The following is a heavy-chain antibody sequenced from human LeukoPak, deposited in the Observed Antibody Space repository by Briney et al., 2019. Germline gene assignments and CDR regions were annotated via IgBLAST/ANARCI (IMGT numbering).Heavy chain of an antibody. V-gene: IGHV1-46*01. Sequence: ASVKVSCKASGYTFTSYYMHWVRQAPGQGLEWMGIINPSGGSTSYAQKFQGRVTMTRDTSTSTVYMELSSLRSEDTAVYYCAGARKDYYDSSGYYWDWFDPWGQGTLVTVSS. CDR3: AGARKDYYDSSGYYWDWFDP. J-gene: IGHJ5*02. CDR2: INPSGGST. CDR1: GYTFTSYY. D-gene: IGHD3-22*01.